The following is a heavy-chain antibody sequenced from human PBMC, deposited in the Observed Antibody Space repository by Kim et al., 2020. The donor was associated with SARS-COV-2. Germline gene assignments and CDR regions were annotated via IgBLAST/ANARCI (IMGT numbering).Heavy chain of an antibody. D-gene: IGHD3-9*01. CDR1: GYTFTSYY. CDR3: ARVALRYFDQNWFDP. J-gene: IGHJ5*02. CDR2: INPSGGST. V-gene: IGHV1-46*01. Sequence: ASVKVSCKASGYTFTSYYMHWVRQAPGQGLEWMGIINPSGGSTSYAQKFQGRVTMTRDTSTSTVYMELSSLRSEDTAVYYCARVALRYFDQNWFDPWGQGTLVTVSS.